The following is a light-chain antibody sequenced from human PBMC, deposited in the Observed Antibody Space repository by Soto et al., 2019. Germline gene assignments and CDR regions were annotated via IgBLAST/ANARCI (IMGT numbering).Light chain of an antibody. CDR3: SSYTTSSTLVV. CDR1: SSDVGSFAF. CDR2: EVT. Sequence: QSVLTQAASVSGSPGQSITISCTGTSSDVGSFAFVSWYQQHPGKAPKLIIYEVTHRPSGVSNRFSGSKSGNTASLTIARLQAEDEAEYFCSSYTTSSTLVVFCGGTKLTVL. J-gene: IGLJ3*02. V-gene: IGLV2-14*01.